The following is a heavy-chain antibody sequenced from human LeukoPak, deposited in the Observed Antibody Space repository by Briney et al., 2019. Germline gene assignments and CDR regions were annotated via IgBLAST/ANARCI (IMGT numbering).Heavy chain of an antibody. J-gene: IGHJ4*02. D-gene: IGHD2-15*01. CDR1: GFTFSTHE. CDR3: AKGGSQGDRGFGTCYGDF. Sequence: GGSLRLSCVGSGFTFSTHEMNWVRQAPGKGLEWLSFISRAGFEIHYAASVEGRFTVSRDNAKNTLYLEMTSLRDEDTAVYYCAKGGSQGDRGFGTCYGDFWGQGTLVTVSS. V-gene: IGHV3-48*03. CDR2: ISRAGFEI.